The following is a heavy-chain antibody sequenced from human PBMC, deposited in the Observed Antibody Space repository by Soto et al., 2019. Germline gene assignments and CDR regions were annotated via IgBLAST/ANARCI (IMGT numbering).Heavy chain of an antibody. D-gene: IGHD6-13*01. V-gene: IGHV1-18*01. CDR2: ISGYSGIT. CDR1: GYTFTSYD. CDR3: ARDDASSSRARAFDL. Sequence: ASVKFSCKASGYTFTSYDINWVRQAPGQGLEWMGWISGYSGITNYAPRLQDRVTMTTDTSTSTAYMELRSLRSDDTAIFYCARDDASSSRARAFDLWGQGTMVTVSS. J-gene: IGHJ3*01.